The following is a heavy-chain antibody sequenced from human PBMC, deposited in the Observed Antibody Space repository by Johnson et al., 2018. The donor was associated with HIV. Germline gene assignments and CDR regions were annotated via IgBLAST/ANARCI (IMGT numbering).Heavy chain of an antibody. Sequence: MLLVESGGGLVQPGGSLRLSCAASGFTFSNAWMSWVRQAPGKGLEWVSAISGSGGTTYYADSVKGRFTISRDNSKNTLSLQMNSLRAEDTALYYCAIDCGGDCYSGWCAFDIWGQGTMVTGSS. CDR1: GFTFSNAW. D-gene: IGHD2-21*01. CDR3: AIDCGGDCYSGWCAFDI. CDR2: ISGSGGTT. V-gene: IGHV3-23*04. J-gene: IGHJ3*02.